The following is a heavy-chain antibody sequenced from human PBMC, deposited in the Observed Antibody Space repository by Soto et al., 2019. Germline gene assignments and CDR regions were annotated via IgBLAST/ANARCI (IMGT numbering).Heavy chain of an antibody. D-gene: IGHD3-10*01. CDR3: ARDLMGPFDY. J-gene: IGHJ4*02. V-gene: IGHV1-18*04. Sequence: ASVKVTCKASGYTFTSYGISWVRQAPGQGLEWMGWVSAYNGNTNYAQKLQGRVTMTTDTSTSTAYMELRSLRSDDTAVYYCARDLMGPFDYWGQGXLVPVSS. CDR1: GYTFTSYG. CDR2: VSAYNGNT.